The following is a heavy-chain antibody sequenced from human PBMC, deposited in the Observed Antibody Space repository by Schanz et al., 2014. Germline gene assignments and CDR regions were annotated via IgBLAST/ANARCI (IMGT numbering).Heavy chain of an antibody. J-gene: IGHJ4*02. D-gene: IGHD6-13*01. CDR2: IYIGGNT. V-gene: IGHV3-66*01. CDR1: GFSVGNKY. CDR3: ARGLIAAAGGAFDY. Sequence: EVQLLESGGGLVQPGGSLRLSCAASGFSVGNKYMNWVRQAPGKGLEWVSFIYIGGNTYYADSVKGRCTISRDNSKNTVYSQMNSLRAGDAAVYYCARGLIAAAGGAFDYWGQGTLVIVSS.